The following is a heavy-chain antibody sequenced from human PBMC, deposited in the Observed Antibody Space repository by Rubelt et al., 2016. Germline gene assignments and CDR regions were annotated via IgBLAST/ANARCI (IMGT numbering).Heavy chain of an antibody. CDR1: GGSFSGYY. V-gene: IGHV4-34*01. Sequence: QVQLQQWGAGLLKPSETLSLTCAVYGGSFSGYYWSWIRQPPGKGLEWIGEINHSGSTYYNPSLKSRVTISVDTSKNQFSLKLSSVTAADTAVYYCARDFVGSGSLTIYFDYWGQGTLVTVSS. D-gene: IGHD3-10*01. CDR2: INHSGST. J-gene: IGHJ4*02. CDR3: ARDFVGSGSLTIYFDY.